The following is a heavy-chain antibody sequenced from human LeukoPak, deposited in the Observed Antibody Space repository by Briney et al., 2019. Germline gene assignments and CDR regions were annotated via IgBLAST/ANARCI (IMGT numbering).Heavy chain of an antibody. CDR2: IYPGDSDT. Sequence: GESLKISCKGSGYSFTSYWIGWVRQMPGKGLERMGIIYPGDSDTRYSPSFQGQVTISADKSISTAYLQWSSLKASDTAMYYCARGYYDSSGYYFSDAFDIWGQGTMVTVSS. CDR3: ARGYYDSSGYYFSDAFDI. V-gene: IGHV5-51*01. J-gene: IGHJ3*02. D-gene: IGHD3-22*01. CDR1: GYSFTSYW.